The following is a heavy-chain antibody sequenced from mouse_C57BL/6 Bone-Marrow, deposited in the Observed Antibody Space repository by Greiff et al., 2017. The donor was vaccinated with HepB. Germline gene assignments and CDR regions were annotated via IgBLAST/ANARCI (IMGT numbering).Heavy chain of an antibody. J-gene: IGHJ1*03. V-gene: IGHV1-55*01. CDR2: IYPGSGST. CDR1: GYTFTSYW. Sequence: QVQLQQPGAELVKPGASVKMSCKASGYTFTSYWITWVKQRPGQGLEWIGDIYPGSGSTNYNEKFKSKATLTVDTSSSTAYMQLSSLTSEDSAVYYCAIDGSSFSHWYFDVWGTGTTVTVSS. D-gene: IGHD1-1*01. CDR3: AIDGSSFSHWYFDV.